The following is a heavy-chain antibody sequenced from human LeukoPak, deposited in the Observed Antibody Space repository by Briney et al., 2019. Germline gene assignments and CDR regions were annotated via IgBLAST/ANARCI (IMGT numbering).Heavy chain of an antibody. CDR3: ARNHYDFWSGSTCKVMMDAFDI. CDR2: IRYDGSNK. CDR1: GFTFSSYG. J-gene: IGHJ3*02. Sequence: PGGSLRLSCAASGFTFSSYGMHWVRQAPGKGLEWVAFIRYDGSNKYYADSVKCRFTISRDNSKNTLYLQMNSLRAEDTAVYYCARNHYDFWSGSTCKVMMDAFDIWGQGTMVTVSS. D-gene: IGHD3-3*01. V-gene: IGHV3-30*02.